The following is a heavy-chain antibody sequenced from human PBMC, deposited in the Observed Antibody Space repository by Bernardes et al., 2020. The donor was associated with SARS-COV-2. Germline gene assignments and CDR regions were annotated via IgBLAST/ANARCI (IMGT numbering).Heavy chain of an antibody. D-gene: IGHD2-15*01. CDR3: ARVEGFCSGGTCFSLFYFDH. V-gene: IGHV1-18*04. CDR1: GYTYTNYG. J-gene: IGHJ4*02. CDR2: ISGYNGNT. Sequence: AGVKVSCKASGYTYTNYGIGWVRQAPGHGLEWLGWISGYNGNTNYARHLQGRITMTSDLSTKTAFMELRRLRSDDTALYYCARVEGFCSGGTCFSLFYFDHWGQGTLVSVSS.